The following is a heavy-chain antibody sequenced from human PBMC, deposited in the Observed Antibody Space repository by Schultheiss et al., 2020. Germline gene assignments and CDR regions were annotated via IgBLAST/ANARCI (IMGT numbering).Heavy chain of an antibody. CDR2: ISGSGGST. V-gene: IGHV3-23*01. J-gene: IGHJ6*04. D-gene: IGHD5-12*01. CDR1: GFTFSSYA. CDR3: ARDRVVATIKDYYYYGMDV. Sequence: GGSLRLSCAASGFTFSSYAMSWVRQAPGKGLEWVSAISGSGGSTYYADSVKGRFTISRDNSKNTLYLQMNSLRAEDTAVYYCARDRVVATIKDYYYYGMDVWGKGTTVTVAS.